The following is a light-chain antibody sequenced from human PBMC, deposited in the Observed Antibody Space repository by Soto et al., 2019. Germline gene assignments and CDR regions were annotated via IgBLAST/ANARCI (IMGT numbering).Light chain of an antibody. CDR2: SNN. CDR1: SSNIGSNT. Sequence: QSVLTQPPSASGTPGQRVTISCSGSSSNIGSNTVNWYQQLPGTAPKLLIYSNNQRPSGVPDRFSGSKSGTSASLAISGLQSEDEADYYCQSYDNSLSVYVFGTGTKLTVL. CDR3: QSYDNSLSVYV. V-gene: IGLV1-44*01. J-gene: IGLJ1*01.